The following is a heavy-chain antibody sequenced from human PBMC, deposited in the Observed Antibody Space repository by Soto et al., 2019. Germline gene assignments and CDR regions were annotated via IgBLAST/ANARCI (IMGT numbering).Heavy chain of an antibody. D-gene: IGHD1-1*01. V-gene: IGHV3-13*01. CDR3: ARGNWNPKNTDAFDI. CDR1: GFTFSSYD. Sequence: GGSLRLSCAASGFTFSSYDMHWVRQATGKGLEWVSAIGTAGDTYYPGSVKGRFTISRENAKNSLYLQMNSLRAGDTAVYYCARGNWNPKNTDAFDIWGQGTMVTVSS. CDR2: IGTAGDT. J-gene: IGHJ3*02.